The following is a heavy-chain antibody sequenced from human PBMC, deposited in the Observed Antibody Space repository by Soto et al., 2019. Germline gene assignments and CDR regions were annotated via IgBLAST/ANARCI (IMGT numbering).Heavy chain of an antibody. V-gene: IGHV4-31*03. CDR2: IYYSGST. D-gene: IGHD3-10*01. J-gene: IGHJ4*02. CDR3: ATHRTYYYGSGSYPFDY. Sequence: QVQLQESGPGLVKPSQTLSLTCTVSGGSISSGGYYWSWIRQHPGKGLEWIGYIYYSGSTYYNPSLKSRVTISVDTSKNRFSLKLSSVTAADTAVYYCATHRTYYYGSGSYPFDYWGQGTLVTVSS. CDR1: GGSISSGGYY.